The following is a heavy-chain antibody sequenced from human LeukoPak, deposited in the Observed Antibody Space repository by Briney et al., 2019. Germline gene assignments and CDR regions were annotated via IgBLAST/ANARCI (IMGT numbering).Heavy chain of an antibody. CDR1: GFTFSNYG. D-gene: IGHD2-15*01. Sequence: GGSLRLSCAASGFTFSNYGMHWVREAPGKGLEWVAVISYDESDKYYADSVKGRFTISRDNSKNTLYLQMNSLRPEDTAVYYCAKGVVAATNAAYYGMDVWGQGTTVTVSS. CDR2: ISYDESDK. J-gene: IGHJ6*02. V-gene: IGHV3-30*18. CDR3: AKGVVAATNAAYYGMDV.